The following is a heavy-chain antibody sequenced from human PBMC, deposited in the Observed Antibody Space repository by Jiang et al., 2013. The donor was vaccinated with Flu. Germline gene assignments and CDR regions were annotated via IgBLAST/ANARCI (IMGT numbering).Heavy chain of an antibody. CDR2: IYPGDSDT. Sequence: EWMGIIYPGDSDTRYSPSFQGQVTISADKSISTAYLQWSSLKASDTAMYYCARQTYYDSSDTFDYWGQGTLVTVSS. V-gene: IGHV5-51*01. D-gene: IGHD3-22*01. CDR3: ARQTYYDSSDTFDY. J-gene: IGHJ4*02.